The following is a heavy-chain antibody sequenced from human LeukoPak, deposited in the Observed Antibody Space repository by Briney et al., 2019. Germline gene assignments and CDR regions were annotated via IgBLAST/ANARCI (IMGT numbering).Heavy chain of an antibody. Sequence: GRSLRLSCAASGFTFSSYVMHWVRQAPGKGLEWVAVISYDGSNKYYADSVKGRFTISRDNSKNTLYLQMNSLRAEDTAVYYCARGKFSSSGWYVDYWGQGTLVTVSS. CDR1: GFTFSSYV. V-gene: IGHV3-30-3*01. J-gene: IGHJ4*02. CDR2: ISYDGSNK. D-gene: IGHD6-19*01. CDR3: ARGKFSSSGWYVDY.